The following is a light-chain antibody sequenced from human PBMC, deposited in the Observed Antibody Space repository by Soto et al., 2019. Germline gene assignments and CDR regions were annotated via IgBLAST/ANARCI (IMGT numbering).Light chain of an antibody. CDR1: SGHSSYA. V-gene: IGLV4-69*01. CDR2: LNNDGSH. CDR3: QTGGTGFQF. Sequence: QPVLTQSPSASASLGASVKLTCTLSSGHSSYAIAWHQKQPGKGPRYLMDLNNDGSHTKGDAIPDRFSGSSSGADRYLIISSLQSEDEADYYCQTGGTGFQFFGGGTKLTVL. J-gene: IGLJ2*01.